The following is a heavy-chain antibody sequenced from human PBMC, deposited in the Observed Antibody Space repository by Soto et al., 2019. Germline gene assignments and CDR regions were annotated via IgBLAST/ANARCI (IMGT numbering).Heavy chain of an antibody. CDR2: INPGYPAGRST. CDR3: AREAIVAGATTGMDV. Sequence: ASVKVSCKASGYTLTTFFMHWVRQAPGQGLEWMGVINPGYPAGRSTTYAQKFQGRVTMTTDTSTSTVYMELSRLRSDATAVSSCAREAIVAGATTGMDVWGQRTTVTVSS. J-gene: IGHJ6*02. V-gene: IGHV1-46*01. CDR1: GYTLTTFF. D-gene: IGHD1-26*01.